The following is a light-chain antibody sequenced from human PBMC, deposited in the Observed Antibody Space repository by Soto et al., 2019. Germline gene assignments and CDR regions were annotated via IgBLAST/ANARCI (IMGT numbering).Light chain of an antibody. Sequence: QSVLTQPASESGSPGQSITISCTGTSSNVGSYKLVSWYQQHPGKAPKLMIFEVNKRPSGVSNRFSGSKSGNTASLTISGLKVEDEADYYCCSSGGSPTYVFGTGTKVTVL. CDR2: EVN. V-gene: IGLV2-23*02. CDR1: SSNVGSYKL. CDR3: CSSGGSPTYV. J-gene: IGLJ1*01.